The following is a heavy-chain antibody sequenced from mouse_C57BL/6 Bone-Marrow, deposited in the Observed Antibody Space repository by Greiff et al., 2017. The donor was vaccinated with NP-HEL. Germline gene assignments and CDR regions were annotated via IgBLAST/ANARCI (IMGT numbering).Heavy chain of an antibody. CDR3: ARKDYGSSPWYFDV. CDR2: IYPRSGNT. V-gene: IGHV1-81*01. Sequence: VKLQESGAELARPGASVKLSCKASGYTFTSYGISWVKQRTGQGLEWIGEIYPRSGNTYYNEKFKGKATLTADKSSSTAYMELRSLTSEDSAVYFCARKDYGSSPWYFDVWGTGTTVTVSS. D-gene: IGHD1-1*01. CDR1: GYTFTSYG. J-gene: IGHJ1*03.